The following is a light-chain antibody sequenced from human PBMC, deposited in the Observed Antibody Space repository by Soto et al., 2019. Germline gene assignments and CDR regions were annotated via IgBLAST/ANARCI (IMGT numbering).Light chain of an antibody. CDR2: LNSDGSH. V-gene: IGLV4-69*01. CDR3: QTWGTGAWV. CDR1: SVHSSYA. J-gene: IGLJ3*02. Sequence: QLVLTQSPSASASLGASVKLTCTLSSVHSSYAIAWHQQQPEKGPRYLMKLNSDGSHNKGDGIPDRFSGSSSGAERYLTIYSLPSDDEADSYCQTWGTGAWVFGGGTKLTVL.